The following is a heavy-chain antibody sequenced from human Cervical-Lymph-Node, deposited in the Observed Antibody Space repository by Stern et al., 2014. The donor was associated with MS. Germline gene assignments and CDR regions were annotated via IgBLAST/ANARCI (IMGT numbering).Heavy chain of an antibody. V-gene: IGHV5-51*01. CDR3: ARRGPAAVIDF. D-gene: IGHD6-13*01. CDR2: IYPRDSDA. Sequence: QLVQSGAEVKKPGESLKISCKASGYTFTTYWIGWVRQVSGKGLEWMGIIYPRDSDARLSPSFQGQVTISVDKSITTAYLQWSSLKASDTAMYYCARRGPAAVIDFWGQGTLVTVSS. CDR1: GYTFTTYW. J-gene: IGHJ4*02.